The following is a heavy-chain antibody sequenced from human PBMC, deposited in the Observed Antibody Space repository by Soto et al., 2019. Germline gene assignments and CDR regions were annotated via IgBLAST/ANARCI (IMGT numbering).Heavy chain of an antibody. CDR3: AKVGTGVPFYYFDY. CDR2: ISGSGGAT. V-gene: IGHV3-23*01. Sequence: GGSLRLSCAASGFTFSNYGMIWVRQAPGKGLEWVSSISGSGGATYYADSVKGRFTISRDYSKNTLYLQMSSLRAEDTAVYYCAKVGTGVPFYYFDYPGQGALVTVSS. D-gene: IGHD1-26*01. CDR1: GFTFSNYG. J-gene: IGHJ4*02.